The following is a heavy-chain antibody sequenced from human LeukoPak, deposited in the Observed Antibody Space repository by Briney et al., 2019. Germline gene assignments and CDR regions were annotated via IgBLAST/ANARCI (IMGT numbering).Heavy chain of an antibody. CDR3: ARLLGYCSSTSCEKDY. V-gene: IGHV1-69*05. Sequence: GASVKVSCKASGYTFTSYGISWVRQAPGQGLEWMGGIIPIFGTANYAQKFQGRVTITTDESTSTAYMELSSLRSEDTAVYYCARLLGYCSSTSCEKDYWGQGTLVTVSS. J-gene: IGHJ4*02. CDR2: IIPIFGTA. CDR1: GYTFTSYG. D-gene: IGHD2-2*01.